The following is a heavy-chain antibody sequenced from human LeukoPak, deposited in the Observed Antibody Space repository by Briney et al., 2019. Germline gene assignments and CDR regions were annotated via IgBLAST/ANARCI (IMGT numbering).Heavy chain of an antibody. Sequence: SETLSLTCTVSGGSISSYYWSWIRQPPGKGLEWIGYIYYSGSTNYNPSLKSRVTISVDTSKNQFSLKLSSVTAADTAMYYCARGTLYSGWSYYFDYWGQGSQVTVSS. CDR3: ARGTLYSGWSYYFDY. CDR2: IYYSGST. V-gene: IGHV4-59*01. D-gene: IGHD6-19*01. J-gene: IGHJ4*02. CDR1: GGSISSYY.